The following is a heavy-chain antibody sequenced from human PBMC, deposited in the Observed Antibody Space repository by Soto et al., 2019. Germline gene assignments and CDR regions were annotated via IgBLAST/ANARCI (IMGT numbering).Heavy chain of an antibody. Sequence: QVQLVQSGAEVKKPASSVKVSCKASGGTFSSYAISWVRQAPGQGLEWMGGIIPIFGTANYAQKFQGRVTITADESTSTAYTELRSLRSEDTAVFFCASGSFDFWSGFYYYYGMDVWGQGTTVTVSS. D-gene: IGHD3-3*01. V-gene: IGHV1-69*01. CDR1: GGTFSSYA. J-gene: IGHJ6*02. CDR3: ASGSFDFWSGFYYYYGMDV. CDR2: IIPIFGTA.